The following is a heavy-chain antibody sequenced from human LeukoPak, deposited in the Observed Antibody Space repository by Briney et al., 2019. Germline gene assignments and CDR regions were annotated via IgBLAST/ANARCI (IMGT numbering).Heavy chain of an antibody. D-gene: IGHD6-19*01. CDR3: AKDPRYSSGWSEFDP. CDR1: GFTFSSYA. V-gene: IGHV3-23*01. CDR2: ISGSGGST. J-gene: IGHJ5*02. Sequence: GGSLRLSCAASGFTFSSYAMSWVRQAPGKGLEWVSAISGSGGSTYYAGSVKGRFTISRDNSKNTLYLQMNSLRAEDTAVYYCAKDPRYSSGWSEFDPWGQGTLVTVSS.